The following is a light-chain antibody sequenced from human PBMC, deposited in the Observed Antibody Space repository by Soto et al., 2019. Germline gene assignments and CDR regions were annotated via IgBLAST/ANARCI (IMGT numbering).Light chain of an antibody. CDR2: EVN. V-gene: IGLV2-8*01. CDR1: SSDVGSYNY. J-gene: IGLJ3*02. CDR3: SSFASSNTWV. Sequence: QSALTQPPSASGSPGQSVTISCTGTSSDVGSYNYVSCYQQHAGKAPKLVIYEVNKRPSGVPDRFSGSKSANTAPLTVSGLHAEDEADYCCSSFASSNTWVFGGGTKLTVL.